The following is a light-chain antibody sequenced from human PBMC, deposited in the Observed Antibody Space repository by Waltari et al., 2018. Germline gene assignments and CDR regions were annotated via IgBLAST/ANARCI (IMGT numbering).Light chain of an antibody. J-gene: IGKJ5*01. CDR1: QSLVHSDGKTY. Sequence: VVLTQSPLSLPVTLGQPASISCRSSQSLVHSDGKTYLNWFQQRPGQSPRRLIFNLSNRDSGVPDRFSDSGSGTDFTLKISRVEAEDVGFYYCMQGTNWPLTFGQGTRLEIK. V-gene: IGKV2-30*02. CDR2: NLS. CDR3: MQGTNWPLT.